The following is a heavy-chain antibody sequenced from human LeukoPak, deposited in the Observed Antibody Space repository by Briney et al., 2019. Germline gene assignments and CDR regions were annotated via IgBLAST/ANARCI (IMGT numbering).Heavy chain of an antibody. CDR2: IYTSGST. CDR3: ARASSWLPFEY. J-gene: IGHJ4*02. D-gene: IGHD6-13*01. Sequence: SETLSLTCSVSGSSISRYYWSWIRQPAGKGLQWIGRIYTSGSTNYNPSLKSRVTMSVDTSKNQFSLKLSSVTAADTAVYYCARASSWLPFEYWGQGTLVTVSS. CDR1: GSSISRYY. V-gene: IGHV4-4*07.